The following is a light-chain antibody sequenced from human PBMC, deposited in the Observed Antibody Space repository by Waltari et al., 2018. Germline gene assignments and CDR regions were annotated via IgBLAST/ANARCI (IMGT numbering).Light chain of an antibody. Sequence: QSALTQPPSVSGSPGHSVTISCTGTSSDVGHYNRVSWYQQFPGTAPKLLVYEVTNRPAGVPDSFSGSKSGKTASLTISGLQSEDEADYYCNSYTTTGTWMFGGGTRLTVL. V-gene: IGLV2-18*02. CDR2: EVT. CDR1: SSDVGHYNR. J-gene: IGLJ3*02. CDR3: NSYTTTGTWM.